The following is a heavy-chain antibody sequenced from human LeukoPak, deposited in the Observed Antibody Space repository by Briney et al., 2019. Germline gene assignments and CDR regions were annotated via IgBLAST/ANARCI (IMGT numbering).Heavy chain of an antibody. V-gene: IGHV3-11*01. CDR3: AGGLDIAVAGPGGYFDY. Sequence: PGGSLRLSCAASGFTFRDHHMNWIRQAPGKGLEWVSYISPGGGATYFADSVEGRLTISRDNTKNSVFLQMNSLTAEDTAVYYCAGGLDIAVAGPGGYFDYWGQGTLVTVSP. CDR2: ISPGGGAT. CDR1: GFTFRDHH. D-gene: IGHD6-19*01. J-gene: IGHJ4*02.